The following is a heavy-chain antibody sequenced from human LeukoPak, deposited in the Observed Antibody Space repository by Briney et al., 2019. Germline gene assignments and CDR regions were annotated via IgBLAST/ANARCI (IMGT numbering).Heavy chain of an antibody. Sequence: SETLSLTCTVSGGSISSSSYYWGWIRQPPGKGLEWIGSIYYSGSTYYNPSLKSRVTISVDTSKNQFSLKLSSVTAADTAVYYCARDRIQLWLTEAFDIWGQGTMVTVSS. V-gene: IGHV4-39*02. CDR3: ARDRIQLWLTEAFDI. D-gene: IGHD5-18*01. CDR1: GGSISSSSYY. J-gene: IGHJ3*02. CDR2: IYYSGST.